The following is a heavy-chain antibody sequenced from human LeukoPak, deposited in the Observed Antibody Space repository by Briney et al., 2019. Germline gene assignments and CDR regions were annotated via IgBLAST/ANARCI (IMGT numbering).Heavy chain of an antibody. D-gene: IGHD5-12*01. Sequence: GGSLRLSCAASGFTFSTYNMNWVRQAPGKGLEWVSYISSSSNNIYYADSVKGRFTISRDNAKSSLYLQMNSLRAEDTAVYYCARDSGYEAIISEDAFDIWGQGTMVTVSS. CDR3: ARDSGYEAIISEDAFDI. CDR2: ISSSSNNI. J-gene: IGHJ3*02. V-gene: IGHV3-48*01. CDR1: GFTFSTYN.